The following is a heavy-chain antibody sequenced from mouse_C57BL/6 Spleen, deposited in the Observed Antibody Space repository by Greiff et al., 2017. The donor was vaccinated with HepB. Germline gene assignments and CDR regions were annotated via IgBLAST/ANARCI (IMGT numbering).Heavy chain of an antibody. J-gene: IGHJ1*03. CDR1: GFTFSDYG. Sequence: EVQRVESGGGLVKPGGSLKLSCAASGFTFSDYGMHWVRQAPEKGLEWVAYISSGSSTIYYADTVKGRFTISRDNAKNTLFLQMTSLRSEDTAMYYCARTYYGSSLYWYFDVWGTGTTVTVSS. D-gene: IGHD1-1*01. CDR3: ARTYYGSSLYWYFDV. CDR2: ISSGSSTI. V-gene: IGHV5-17*01.